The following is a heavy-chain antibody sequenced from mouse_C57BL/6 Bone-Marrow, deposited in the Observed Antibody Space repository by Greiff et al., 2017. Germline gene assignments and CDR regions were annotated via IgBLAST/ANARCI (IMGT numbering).Heavy chain of an antibody. CDR3: TRPDSYHWYFDG. D-gene: IGHD2-10*01. V-gene: IGHV1-15*01. Sequence: QVQLQQSGAELVRPGASVTLSCKASGYTFTDYEMHWVKQTPVHGLEWIGAIDPETGGTAYNQKFKGKAILTADKSSSTAYMELRSLTSEDSAVDYCTRPDSYHWYFDGWGTGTTVTVYS. CDR2: IDPETGGT. J-gene: IGHJ1*03. CDR1: GYTFTDYE.